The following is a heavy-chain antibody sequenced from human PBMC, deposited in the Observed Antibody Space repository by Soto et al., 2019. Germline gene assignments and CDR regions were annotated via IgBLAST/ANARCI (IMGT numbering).Heavy chain of an antibody. Sequence: LSLTCAVSGGSITSGGYSWHWIRQPAGKGLESIGYISNSENTYYNPSLRSRATISGDTSKNQVSLNLISVTAADTAVYYCARGWFGELVLAYWGQGILVTVSS. J-gene: IGHJ4*02. V-gene: IGHV4-30-2*01. D-gene: IGHD3-10*01. CDR2: ISNSENT. CDR1: GGSITSGGYS. CDR3: ARGWFGELVLAY.